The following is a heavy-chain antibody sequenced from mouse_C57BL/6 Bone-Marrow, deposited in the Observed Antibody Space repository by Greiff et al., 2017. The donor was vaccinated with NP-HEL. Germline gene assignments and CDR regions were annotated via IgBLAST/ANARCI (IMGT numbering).Heavy chain of an antibody. V-gene: IGHV1-19*01. J-gene: IGHJ2*01. Sequence: EVQLQQSGPVLVKPGASVKMSCKASGYTFTDYYMNWVKQSHGKSLEWIGVINPYNGGTSYNQKFKGKATLTVDKSSSTAYMELNSLTSEDSAVYYCARGPGSLIDYWGQGTTLTVSS. D-gene: IGHD3-2*02. CDR3: ARGPGSLIDY. CDR1: GYTFTDYY. CDR2: INPYNGGT.